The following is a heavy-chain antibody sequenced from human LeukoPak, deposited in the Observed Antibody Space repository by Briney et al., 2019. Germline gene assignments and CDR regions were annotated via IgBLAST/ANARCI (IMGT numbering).Heavy chain of an antibody. CDR2: VNHSGST. Sequence: SETLSLTCAVYGGSFSAYYWSWIRQPPGKGLEWIGEVNHSGSTNYNPSLKSRVTISVDTSKNQFSLKLSSVTAADTAVYYCARERDGWEFDYWGQGTLVTVSS. D-gene: IGHD5-24*01. CDR3: ARERDGWEFDY. J-gene: IGHJ4*02. V-gene: IGHV4-34*01. CDR1: GGSFSAYY.